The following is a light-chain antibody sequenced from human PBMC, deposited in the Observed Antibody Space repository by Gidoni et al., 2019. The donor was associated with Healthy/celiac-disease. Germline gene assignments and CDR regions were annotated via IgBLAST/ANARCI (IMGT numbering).Light chain of an antibody. J-gene: IGLJ1*01. CDR3: QSYDSSLSGSGV. V-gene: IGLV1-40*01. CDR2: GNS. Sequence: QSVLTQPPSVSGAPGQRVTLSCTGSSSNIGAGYDVHWYQQLPGTAPKLLIYGNSNRPSWVPDRFSGSHSGTSASLAITVLPAEDAADYYCQSYDSSLSGSGVFGTGTKVTVL. CDR1: SSNIGAGYD.